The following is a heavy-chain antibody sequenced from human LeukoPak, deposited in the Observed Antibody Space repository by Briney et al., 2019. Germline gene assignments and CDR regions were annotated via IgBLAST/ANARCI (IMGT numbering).Heavy chain of an antibody. Sequence: GASVKVSCKASGYTFTGYYMHWVRQAPGQGLEWMGWINPNSGGTNNEQKFQGRVTMTRDTSISTAYVELSRLRFDDTAVYYCARGDVDTAMVTPDYWGQGTLVTVSS. J-gene: IGHJ4*02. CDR1: GYTFTGYY. D-gene: IGHD5-18*01. CDR3: ARGDVDTAMVTPDY. CDR2: INPNSGGT. V-gene: IGHV1-2*02.